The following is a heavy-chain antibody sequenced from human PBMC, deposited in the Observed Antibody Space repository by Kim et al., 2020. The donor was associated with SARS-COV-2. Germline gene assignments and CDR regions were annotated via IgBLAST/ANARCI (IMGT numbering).Heavy chain of an antibody. D-gene: IGHD3-22*01. V-gene: IGHV3-53*01. CDR1: GFTVSSNY. J-gene: IGHJ3*02. CDR3: ARGHSYYYDSSGYYPDAFDI. Sequence: GGSLRLSCAASGFTVSSNYMSWVRQAPGKGLEWVSGIYSGGSTYYADSVKGRFTISRDNSKNTLYLQMNSLRAEDTAVYYCARGHSYYYDSSGYYPDAFDIWGQGTMVTVSS. CDR2: IYSGGST.